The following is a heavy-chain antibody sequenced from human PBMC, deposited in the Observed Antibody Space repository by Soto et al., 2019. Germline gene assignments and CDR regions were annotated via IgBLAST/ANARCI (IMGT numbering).Heavy chain of an antibody. J-gene: IGHJ4*02. Sequence: GGSLRLSCAASGFTFRNSAMHWVRQAPGKGLEWVAVISYDGSNKYYADSLKGRFTISRDNSNNTLFLQMNTLRPEDTAVYYCARRLGAAAGTVADYWGQGTLVTVSS. CDR1: GFTFRNSA. D-gene: IGHD6-13*01. CDR2: ISYDGSNK. V-gene: IGHV3-30-3*01. CDR3: ARRLGAAAGTVADY.